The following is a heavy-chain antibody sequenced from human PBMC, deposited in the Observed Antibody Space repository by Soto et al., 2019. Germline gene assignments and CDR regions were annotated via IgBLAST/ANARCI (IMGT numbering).Heavy chain of an antibody. Sequence: PGGSLRLSCSASGFTFSDYAMHWVRQAPGKGLEYVSTISSNAVSTYYADSVKGRFTISRENSKNTLYLQMSSLRTEDTAVYYCVKGGDVVVPAEPYYYYYGMDVWGQGTTVTVSS. J-gene: IGHJ6*02. CDR3: VKGGDVVVPAEPYYYYYGMDV. CDR1: GFTFSDYA. V-gene: IGHV3-64D*06. CDR2: ISSNAVST. D-gene: IGHD2-2*01.